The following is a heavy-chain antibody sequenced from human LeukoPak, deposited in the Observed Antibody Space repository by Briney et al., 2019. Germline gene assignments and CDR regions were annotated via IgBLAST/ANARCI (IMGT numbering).Heavy chain of an antibody. CDR1: GGSTSSGGYY. J-gene: IGHJ3*02. CDR2: IYYSGST. V-gene: IGHV4-31*03. D-gene: IGHD3-16*01. CDR3: ARVAGGYDYVWGRTRGAFDI. Sequence: PSQTLSLTCTVSGGSTSSGGYYWSWIRQHPGKGLEWIGYIYYSGSTYYNPSLKGRVTISVDTSKNQFSLKLSSVTAADTAVYYCARVAGGYDYVWGRTRGAFDIWGQGTMVTVSS.